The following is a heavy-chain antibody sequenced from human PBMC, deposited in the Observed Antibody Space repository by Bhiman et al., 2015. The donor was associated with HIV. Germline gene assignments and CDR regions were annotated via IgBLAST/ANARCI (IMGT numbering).Heavy chain of an antibody. CDR2: ISYDGSNK. CDR3: AKEIIAAAGTAHVFYYYYYMDV. CDR1: GFTFSSYA. V-gene: IGHV3-30*18. D-gene: IGHD6-13*01. Sequence: VQLVESGGGLVQPGRSLRLSCAASGFTFSSYAMHWVRQAPGKGLEWVAVISYDGSNKYYADSVKGRFTISRDNSKNTLYLQMNSLRAEDTAVYYCAKEIIAAAGTAHVFYYYYYMDVWGKGTTVTVSS. J-gene: IGHJ6*03.